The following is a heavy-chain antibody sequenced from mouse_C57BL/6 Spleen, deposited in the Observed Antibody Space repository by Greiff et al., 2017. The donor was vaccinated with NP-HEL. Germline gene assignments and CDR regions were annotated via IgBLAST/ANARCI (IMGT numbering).Heavy chain of an antibody. D-gene: IGHD1-1*01. CDR2: IAPSDSET. J-gene: IGHJ2*01. CDR1: GYTFTSSW. Sequence: QVQLQQPGAELVRPGSSVKLSCKASGYTFTSSWMHWVKQRPIHGLEWIGNIAPSDSETTSHQKFKDQATLTVEKSSSTAYMQLSSLTSEDSAVYYCARNGSRGNYFDYWGQGTTLTFSS. CDR3: ARNGSRGNYFDY. V-gene: IGHV1-52*01.